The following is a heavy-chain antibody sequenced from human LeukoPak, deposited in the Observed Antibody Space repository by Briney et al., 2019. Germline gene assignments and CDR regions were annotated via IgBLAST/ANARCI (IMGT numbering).Heavy chain of an antibody. CDR2: MNHSGSA. CDR3: ARRAGVPDAKADWFDP. CDR1: GESFSGYY. J-gene: IGHJ5*02. Sequence: SSETLSLTCAVYGESFSGYYWSWIRQPPGNGLEWIGEMNHSGSANYNPSLKTRVTISVDTSNNQFSLKLSSVTAADTAVYYCARRAGVPDAKADWFDPWGQGTLVTVSS. D-gene: IGHD2-2*01. V-gene: IGHV4-34*01.